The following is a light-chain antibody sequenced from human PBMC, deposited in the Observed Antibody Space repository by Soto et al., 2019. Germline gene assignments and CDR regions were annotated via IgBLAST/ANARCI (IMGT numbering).Light chain of an antibody. CDR1: QSVSNN. Sequence: EIVMTQSPATLSVSPGESATLSCRASQSVSNNLTWYQQKPGQPPRLLIYGASTRATGVPGRFSGSGSGTEFTLPISSLQSEDFAVYYCQQYNDWWTFGQGTKVEIK. CDR2: GAS. J-gene: IGKJ1*01. CDR3: QQYNDWWT. V-gene: IGKV3-15*01.